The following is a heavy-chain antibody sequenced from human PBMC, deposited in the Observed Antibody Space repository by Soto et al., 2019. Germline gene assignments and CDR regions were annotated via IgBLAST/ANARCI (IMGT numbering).Heavy chain of an antibody. CDR3: ARDPYQDDGDSYSYDALAA. V-gene: IGHV4-30-4*01. Sequence: SETLSLTCSVSGDSVSNGDYSWSWIRQPPGKGLEWIGYMYYIGGPYYNPSLLSRVTISMDTSKNQVSLNLTSVTAADTAVYFCARDPYQDDGDSYSYDALAAWGRGLTVTVSS. CDR1: GDSVSNGDYS. J-gene: IGHJ6*02. CDR2: MYYIGGP. D-gene: IGHD4-17*01.